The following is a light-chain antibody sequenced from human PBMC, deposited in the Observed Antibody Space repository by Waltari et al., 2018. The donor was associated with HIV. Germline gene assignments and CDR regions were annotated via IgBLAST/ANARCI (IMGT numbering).Light chain of an antibody. CDR2: DNN. V-gene: IGLV1-51*01. Sequence: QSVLTQPPSVPAAPGQKVSFSCSGSSSNIGNHYVSWYQQFPGTAPKLLIYDNNKRPSGIPDRFSGSKSGTSATLGVTGLQTGDEADYYCGTWDSSLRAVVFGGGTKLTVL. CDR3: GTWDSSLRAVV. J-gene: IGLJ2*01. CDR1: SSNIGNHY.